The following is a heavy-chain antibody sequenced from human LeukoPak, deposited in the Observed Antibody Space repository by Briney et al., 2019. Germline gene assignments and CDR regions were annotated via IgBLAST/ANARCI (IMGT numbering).Heavy chain of an antibody. Sequence: SETLSLTCGVYGGSFSGYWSCIRRTPGKGLEWIGEINDSGSTTYSPSLKSRVTMSVDTSKNQFSLNLSSVTAADTAVYYCARGRRRGYYSSGSYFGFDPWGQGTLVTVSS. CDR3: ARGRRRGYYSSGSYFGFDP. D-gene: IGHD3-10*01. CDR1: GGSFSGY. CDR2: INDSGST. J-gene: IGHJ5*02. V-gene: IGHV4-34*01.